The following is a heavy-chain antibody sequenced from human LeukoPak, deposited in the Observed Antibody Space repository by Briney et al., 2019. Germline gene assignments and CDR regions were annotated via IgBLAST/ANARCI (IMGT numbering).Heavy chain of an antibody. D-gene: IGHD3-22*01. J-gene: IGHJ5*02. CDR1: GYTFSGYY. CDR2: INANTGGT. CDR3: ARDRAYYYDSSGYKNWFDP. V-gene: IGHV1-2*02. Sequence: ASVKVSCKASGYTFSGYYRHWVRQAPGQGLEWMGWINANTGGTKYAQRFQDRVTMTRDTSISTAYMEVSRLRSDDTAVYYCARDRAYYYDSSGYKNWFDPWGQGTLVTVSS.